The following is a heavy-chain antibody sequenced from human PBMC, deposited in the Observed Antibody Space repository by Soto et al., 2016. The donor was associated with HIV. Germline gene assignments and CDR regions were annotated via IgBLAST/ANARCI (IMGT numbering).Heavy chain of an antibody. V-gene: IGHV3-53*02. J-gene: IGHJ4*02. D-gene: IGHD3-10*01. Sequence: EVQLVETGGGLIQPGGSLRLSCAASGFTVSSNYMNWVRQPPGKGLEWVSVIYSGGSTYYADSAKGRFTISRDNSKNTLYLQMNSLRAEDTAVYYCARDPGYGSGSYSVPYWGQGTLVTVSS. CDR3: ARDPGYGSGSYSVPY. CDR1: GFTVSSNY. CDR2: IYSGGST.